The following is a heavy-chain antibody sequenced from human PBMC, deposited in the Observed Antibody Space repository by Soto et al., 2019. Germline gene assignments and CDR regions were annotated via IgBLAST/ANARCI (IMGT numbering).Heavy chain of an antibody. V-gene: IGHV3-15*01. J-gene: IGHJ6*02. D-gene: IGHD6-13*01. Sequence: GGSLRLSCAASGFTFSNAWMSWVRQAPGKGLEWVGRIKSKTDGGTTDYAAPVKGRFTISRDDSKNTLYLQMNSLKTEDTAVYYCTTXVVLGSSTRVGYCGMDVWGQGTTVTVSS. CDR2: IKSKTDGGTT. CDR1: GFTFSNAW. CDR3: TTXVVLGSSTRVGYCGMDV.